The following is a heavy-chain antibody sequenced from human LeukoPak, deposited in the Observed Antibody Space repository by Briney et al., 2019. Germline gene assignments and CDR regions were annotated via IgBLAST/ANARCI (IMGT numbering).Heavy chain of an antibody. CDR1: GGSFSGYY. Sequence: PSETLSPTCAVYGGSFSGYYWSWIRQPPGKGLEWIGEINHSGSTNYNPSLKSRVTISVDTSKNQFSLKLSSVTAADTAVYYCARTRHGYCSGGSCYSVSPWGQGTLVTVSS. CDR3: ARTRHGYCSGGSCYSVSP. CDR2: INHSGST. J-gene: IGHJ4*02. V-gene: IGHV4-34*01. D-gene: IGHD2-15*01.